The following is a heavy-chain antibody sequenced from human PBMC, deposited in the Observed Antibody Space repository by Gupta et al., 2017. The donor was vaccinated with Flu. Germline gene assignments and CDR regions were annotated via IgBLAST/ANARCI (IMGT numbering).Heavy chain of an antibody. J-gene: IGHJ6*02. D-gene: IGHD2-15*01. CDR1: GFTFSTYT. CDR3: ARLGGSGTAFHYFYGLDV. Sequence: EERWLESGGGLVRPGGSLRLSCVASGFTFSTYTFNWVRQAPGKGLEWLASISRSSGYIYYADSVKGRFTISRDNSKTSLYLQMNSLRDEDTALYYCARLGGSGTAFHYFYGLDVWGRGTAVTVSS. V-gene: IGHV3-21*02. CDR2: ISRSSGYI.